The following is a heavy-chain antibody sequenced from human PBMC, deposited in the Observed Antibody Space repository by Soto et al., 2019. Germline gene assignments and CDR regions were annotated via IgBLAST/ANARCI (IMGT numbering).Heavy chain of an antibody. Sequence: ASVKVSCKSSGYSFTSYGISWVRQAPGQGPEWMGWISGHNGNTNHPQSLQGRVTMTTDTSRNTAYMELRSLRSDDTAVYYCARHRFNYYDDTVYYYFDYWGQGTLVTVSS. D-gene: IGHD3-22*01. J-gene: IGHJ4*02. V-gene: IGHV1-18*04. CDR1: GYSFTSYG. CDR3: ARHRFNYYDDTVYYYFDY. CDR2: ISGHNGNT.